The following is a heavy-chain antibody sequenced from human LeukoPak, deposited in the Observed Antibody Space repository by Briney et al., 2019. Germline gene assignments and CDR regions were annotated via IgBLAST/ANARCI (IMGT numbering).Heavy chain of an antibody. CDR1: GGSFSGYY. V-gene: IGHV4-34*01. CDR2: INHSGST. CDR3: ASIQAAGHQKGY. J-gene: IGHJ4*02. D-gene: IGHD6-13*01. Sequence: PSETLSLTCAVYGGSFSGYYWSWIRQPPGKGLEWIGEINHSGSTNYNPSLKSRVTISVDTSKNQFSLKLSSVTAADTAVYYCASIQAAGHQKGYWGQGTLVTVSS.